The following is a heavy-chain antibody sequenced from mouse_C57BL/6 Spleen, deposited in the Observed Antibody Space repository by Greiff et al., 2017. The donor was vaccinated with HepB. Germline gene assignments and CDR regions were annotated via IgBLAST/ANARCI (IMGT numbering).Heavy chain of an antibody. CDR2: IYPGDGDT. D-gene: IGHD1-1*01. V-gene: IGHV1-82*01. CDR3: AREGIYYYGSSPFDY. Sequence: VKLLESGPELVKPGASVKISCKASGYAFSSSWMNWVKQRPGKGLEWIGRIYPGDGDTNYNGKFKGKATLTADKSSSTAYMQLSSLTSEDSAVYFCAREGIYYYGSSPFDYWGQGTTLTVSS. J-gene: IGHJ2*01. CDR1: GYAFSSSW.